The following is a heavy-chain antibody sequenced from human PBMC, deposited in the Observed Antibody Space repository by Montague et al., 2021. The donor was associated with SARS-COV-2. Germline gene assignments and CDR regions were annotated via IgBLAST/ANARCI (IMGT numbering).Heavy chain of an antibody. V-gene: IGHV5-10-1*01. D-gene: IGHD2-2*01. J-gene: IGHJ5*02. CDR3: ARHLAQYQPLRLDP. CDR1: GYSFTSYW. Sequence: QSGAEVKKPGESLRISCKGSGYSFTSYWISWVRQLPGKGLEWVARIDPSDSFSSYNPSFQGHVTISADKSISTAYLQWSSLKASDTAMYFCARHLAQYQPLRLDPWGQGTLVTVSS. CDR2: IDPSDSFS.